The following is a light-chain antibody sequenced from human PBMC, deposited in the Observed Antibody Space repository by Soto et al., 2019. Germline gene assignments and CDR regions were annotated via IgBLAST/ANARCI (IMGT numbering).Light chain of an antibody. CDR3: SSYVRISTTLVL. CDR1: NIDVGGYDL. J-gene: IGLJ3*02. Sequence: QSVLTQPASVSGSPGQSITISCTGTNIDVGGYDLVSWYQHYPGKAPKLIIYDVSHRPSGVSGRFSGSASGNTASLTISGLQTEDEADYYCSSYVRISTTLVLFGGGTKLTVL. V-gene: IGLV2-14*03. CDR2: DVS.